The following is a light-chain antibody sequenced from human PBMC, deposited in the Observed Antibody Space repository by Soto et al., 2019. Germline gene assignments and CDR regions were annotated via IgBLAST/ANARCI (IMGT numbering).Light chain of an antibody. CDR2: EVT. Sequence: QSALTQPASVSGSPGQSITISCTGTSTDIGDYNWVSWYQQHPGRAPKLIIYEVTNRPSGVSERFSGSKSGNTASLTISGLQTDDEADYFCSSYRRPTTLVFGPGTKLTVL. CDR1: STDIGDYNW. CDR3: SSYRRPTTLV. J-gene: IGLJ1*01. V-gene: IGLV2-14*01.